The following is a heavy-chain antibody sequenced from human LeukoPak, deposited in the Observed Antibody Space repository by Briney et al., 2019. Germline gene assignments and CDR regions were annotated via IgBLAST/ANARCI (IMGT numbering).Heavy chain of an antibody. CDR2: MNPNSGDT. V-gene: IGHV1-8*01. CDR3: TRSGFGGGVHFDY. CDR1: GYTFTNYD. J-gene: IGHJ4*02. D-gene: IGHD3-16*01. Sequence: ASVKVSCKASGYTFTNYDINWVRQAAGQGLEWMGWMNPNSGDTGYVEKFQGRVTVTRDTSMNTAYMELSSLRSEDTAVYYCTRSGFGGGVHFDYWGQGTPVTVSS.